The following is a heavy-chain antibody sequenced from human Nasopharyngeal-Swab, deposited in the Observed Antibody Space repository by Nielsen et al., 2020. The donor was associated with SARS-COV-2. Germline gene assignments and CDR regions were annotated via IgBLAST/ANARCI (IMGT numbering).Heavy chain of an antibody. V-gene: IGHV4-34*01. CDR3: ARGRRIVVVPAAIPGHYNWFDP. J-gene: IGHJ5*02. CDR2: INHSGST. D-gene: IGHD2-2*01. Sequence: GSLRLSCAVYGGSFSGYYWSWIRQPPGKGLEWIGEINHSGSTNYNPSLKSRVTISVDTSKNQFSLKLSSVTAADTAVYYCARGRRIVVVPAAIPGHYNWFDPWGQGILVTVSS. CDR1: GGSFSGYY.